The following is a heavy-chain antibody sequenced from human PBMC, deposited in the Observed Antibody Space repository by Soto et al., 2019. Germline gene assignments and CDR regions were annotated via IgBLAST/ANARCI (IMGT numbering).Heavy chain of an antibody. CDR1: GFTFSSYG. J-gene: IGHJ4*02. V-gene: IGHV3-33*01. Sequence: GGSLRLSCAASGFTFSSYGMHWVRQAPGKGLEWVAVIWYDGSNKYYADSVKGRFTISRDNSKNTLYLQMNSLRAEDTAVYYCACLHLGELSLYPPIGEFDYWGQGTLVTVSS. CDR3: ACLHLGELSLYPPIGEFDY. CDR2: IWYDGSNK. D-gene: IGHD3-16*02.